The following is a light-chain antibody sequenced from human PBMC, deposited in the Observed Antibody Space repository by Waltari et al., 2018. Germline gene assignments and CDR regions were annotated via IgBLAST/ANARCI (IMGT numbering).Light chain of an antibody. V-gene: IGKV2-24*01. CDR3: MQTTQFPYT. CDR1: QRLLHSDGVSY. Sequence: DVVLTQTPLSSPVSLGQPASISCGSSQRLLHSDGVSYLSWLHQRPGQPPRLLIYRASERFSGVPDRFSGSGAGTEFTLKISRVEEEDVGLYYCMQTTQFPYTFGQGTKLEI. CDR2: RAS. J-gene: IGKJ2*01.